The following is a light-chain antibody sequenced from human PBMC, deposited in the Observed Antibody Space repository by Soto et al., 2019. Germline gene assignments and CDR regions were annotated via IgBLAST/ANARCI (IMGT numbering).Light chain of an antibody. J-gene: IGKJ1*01. CDR3: QHYNNWPPWT. V-gene: IGKV3-15*01. CDR1: QSVASN. CDR2: GAS. Sequence: EIVMTQSPATLSVSPGERATRSCRASQSVASNLAWYQQKPGQAPRLLIYGASTKATGIPARFSDSGSGTEFTLTIRSLQAEDCANYYCQHYNNWPPWTFGQGTKVLIK.